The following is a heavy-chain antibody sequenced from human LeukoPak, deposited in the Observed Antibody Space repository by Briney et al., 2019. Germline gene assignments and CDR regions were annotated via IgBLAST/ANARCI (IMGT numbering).Heavy chain of an antibody. V-gene: IGHV1-3*01. J-gene: IGHJ6*02. Sequence: GASVKVSCKASGYTFTGYYIHWVRQAPGQRLEWMGWINAGNGNTKYSQKFQGRVTITRDTSASTAYMELSSLRSEDTAVYYCARVSVTAYYYYYGMDVWGQGTTVTVSS. D-gene: IGHD3-16*02. CDR2: INAGNGNT. CDR3: ARVSVTAYYYYYGMDV. CDR1: GYTFTGYY.